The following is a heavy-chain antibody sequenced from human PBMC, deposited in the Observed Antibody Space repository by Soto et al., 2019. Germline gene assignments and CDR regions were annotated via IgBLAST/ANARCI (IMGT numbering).Heavy chain of an antibody. Sequence: SETLSLTCTVSGGSIRSNYWSWIRQPPWKGLECIGYIYYSGTTNYNPSLKSRVTISVDTSKNQFSLKLRSVTAADTAVYYCARGAYGGIDYWGQGTLVTVSS. D-gene: IGHD4-17*01. CDR2: IYYSGTT. J-gene: IGHJ4*02. CDR3: ARGAYGGIDY. V-gene: IGHV4-59*08. CDR1: GGSIRSNY.